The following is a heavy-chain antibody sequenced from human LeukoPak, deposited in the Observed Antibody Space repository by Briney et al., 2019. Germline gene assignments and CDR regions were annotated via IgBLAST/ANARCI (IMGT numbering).Heavy chain of an antibody. D-gene: IGHD3-10*01. Sequence: SVKVSCKASGGNLSIFAISWVRQAPGEGLEWMGRTIPLLDVTKYAQRFQGRVTITADKPTSTTYLELSSLRSDDTAVYYCAARGDTTLLFDYWGQGTLVTVSS. CDR1: GGNLSIFA. V-gene: IGHV1-69*04. CDR2: TIPLLDVT. CDR3: AARGDTTLLFDY. J-gene: IGHJ4*02.